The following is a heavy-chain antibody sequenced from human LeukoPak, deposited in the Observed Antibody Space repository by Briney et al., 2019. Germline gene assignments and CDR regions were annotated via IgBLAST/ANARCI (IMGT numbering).Heavy chain of an antibody. CDR3: ARVHYDFWSGYYTPFDY. CDR2: ISYDGSNK. CDR1: GFTFGSYA. V-gene: IGHV3-30-3*01. D-gene: IGHD3-3*01. J-gene: IGHJ4*02. Sequence: GGSLRLSCAASGFTFGSYAMHWVRQAPGKGLEWVAVISYDGSNKYYADSVKGRFTISRDNFKNTLYLQMNSLRAEDTAVYYCARVHYDFWSGYYTPFDYWGQGTLVTVSS.